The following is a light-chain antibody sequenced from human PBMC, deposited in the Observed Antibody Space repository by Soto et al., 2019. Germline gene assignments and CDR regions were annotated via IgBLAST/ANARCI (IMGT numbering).Light chain of an antibody. CDR2: GES. Sequence: EIVLTQSPGTLSLSPGESGTLSCRAGQTLSSSSLAWYQHKPGQAPRLLIYGESNRAPGIPDRFSGGGSGTAFTLTISRLEPEDFAVYYCHQYGSSPLTFGGGTKVEI. J-gene: IGKJ4*01. V-gene: IGKV3-20*01. CDR3: HQYGSSPLT. CDR1: QTLSSSS.